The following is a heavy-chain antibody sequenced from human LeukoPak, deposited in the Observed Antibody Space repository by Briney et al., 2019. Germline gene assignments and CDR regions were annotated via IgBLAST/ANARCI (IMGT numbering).Heavy chain of an antibody. Sequence: ASVTVSCKASGYTFTGYYMHWVRQAPGQGLEWMGWINPNSGGTNYAQKFQGRVTMARDTSISTAYMELSRLRSDDTAVYYCARGDSGSYYRLLYWGQGTLVTVSS. D-gene: IGHD1-26*01. CDR3: ARGDSGSYYRLLY. CDR2: INPNSGGT. V-gene: IGHV1-2*02. CDR1: GYTFTGYY. J-gene: IGHJ4*02.